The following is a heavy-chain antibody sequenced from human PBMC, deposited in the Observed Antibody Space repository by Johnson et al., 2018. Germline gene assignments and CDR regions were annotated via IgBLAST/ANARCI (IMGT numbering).Heavy chain of an antibody. CDR2: LSSSSSYI. Sequence: AQLVQSGGGLVKPGGSLGLSCAASGFTFSSYSMNWVRQAPGKGLVWVSSLSSSSSYIYSADLLTGRFTISRDNAKNSLYLQMNSLTAEDPAVYYCARSPSAYYGDYVGAEYFQHWGQGTLVTVSS. J-gene: IGHJ1*01. D-gene: IGHD4-17*01. CDR1: GFTFSSYS. CDR3: ARSPSAYYGDYVGAEYFQH. V-gene: IGHV3-21*01.